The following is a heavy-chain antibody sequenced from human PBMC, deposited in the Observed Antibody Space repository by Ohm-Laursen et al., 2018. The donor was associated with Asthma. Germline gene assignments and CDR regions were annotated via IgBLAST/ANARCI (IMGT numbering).Heavy chain of an antibody. J-gene: IGHJ4*02. Sequence: SLRLSCAASGFTFSSYSMHWVRQAPGRGLDWVALISYDGINKYYADSVKGRFAISRDNSKNTLYLQMNSLRAEDTAVYYCANGAADDYWGQGTLVTVSS. CDR1: GFTFSSYS. D-gene: IGHD1-26*01. V-gene: IGHV3-30*09. CDR3: ANGAADDY. CDR2: ISYDGINK.